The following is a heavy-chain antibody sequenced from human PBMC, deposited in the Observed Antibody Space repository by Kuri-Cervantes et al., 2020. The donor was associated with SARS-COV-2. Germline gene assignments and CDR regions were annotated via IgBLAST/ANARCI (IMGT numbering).Heavy chain of an antibody. CDR3: ARERYDYVWGTDTGWFDP. CDR2: IYSGGST. Sequence: GESLKISCAASGFTVSSNYMSWVRQAPGKGLEWVSVIYSGGSTYYADSVKGRFTISRDNAKNTLYLQMNSLRAEDTAVYYCARERYDYVWGTDTGWFDPWGQGTLVTVSS. J-gene: IGHJ5*02. D-gene: IGHD3-16*01. CDR1: GFTVSSNY. V-gene: IGHV3-53*01.